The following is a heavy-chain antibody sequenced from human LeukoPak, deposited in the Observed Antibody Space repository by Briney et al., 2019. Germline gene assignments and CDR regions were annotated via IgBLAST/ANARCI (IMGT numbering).Heavy chain of an antibody. D-gene: IGHD2-8*01. V-gene: IGHV3-23*01. CDR3: AKMVREFYTISYYFDY. J-gene: IGHJ4*02. CDR1: GFTFSSYA. CDR2: ISGSGAGT. Sequence: PGGSLRRSCAVSGFTFSSYAMNWVRQAPGKGLEWVSGISGSGAGTYYADSVKGRFTISRDNSKNTLYLQMNSLRAEDTAVYYCAKMVREFYTISYYFDYWGQGTLVTVSS.